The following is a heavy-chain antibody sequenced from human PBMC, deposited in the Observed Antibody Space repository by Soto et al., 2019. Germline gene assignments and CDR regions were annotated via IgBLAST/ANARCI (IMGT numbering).Heavy chain of an antibody. V-gene: IGHV6-1*01. D-gene: IGHD2-2*02. Sequence: SQTLSLTCAISGDSVSSNSAAWNWIRQSPSRGLEWLGRTYYRSKWYNDYAVSVKSRITINPDTSKNQFSLQLNSVTPEDTAVYFCVREDCSSTSCYRLWDAFDIWGQGTMVTVSS. CDR1: GDSVSSNSAA. J-gene: IGHJ3*02. CDR3: VREDCSSTSCYRLWDAFDI. CDR2: TYYRSKWYN.